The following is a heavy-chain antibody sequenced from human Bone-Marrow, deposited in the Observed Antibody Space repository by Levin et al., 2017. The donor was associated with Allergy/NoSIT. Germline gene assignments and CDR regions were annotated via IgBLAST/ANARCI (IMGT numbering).Heavy chain of an antibody. CDR1: GGSFSGYY. D-gene: IGHD2-2*01. Sequence: SETLSLTCAVYGGSFSGYYWSWIRQPPGKGLEWIGEINHSGSTNYNPSLKSRVTISVDTSKNQFSLKLSSVTAADTAVYYCARPYCSSTSCRYYYYGMDVWGQGTTVTVSS. J-gene: IGHJ6*02. V-gene: IGHV4-34*01. CDR2: INHSGST. CDR3: ARPYCSSTSCRYYYYGMDV.